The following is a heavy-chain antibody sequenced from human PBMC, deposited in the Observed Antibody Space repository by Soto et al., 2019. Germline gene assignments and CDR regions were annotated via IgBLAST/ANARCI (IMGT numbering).Heavy chain of an antibody. CDR3: ARDEYSSSWSNYYYYGMDV. Sequence: PSETLSLTCTVSGGSISSYYWSWIRQPAGKGLEWIGRIYTSGSTNYNPSLKSRVTMSVDTSKNQFSLKLSSVTAADTAVYYCARDEYSSSWSNYYYYGMDVWGQGTTVTVSS. D-gene: IGHD6-13*01. V-gene: IGHV4-4*07. J-gene: IGHJ6*02. CDR2: IYTSGST. CDR1: GGSISSYY.